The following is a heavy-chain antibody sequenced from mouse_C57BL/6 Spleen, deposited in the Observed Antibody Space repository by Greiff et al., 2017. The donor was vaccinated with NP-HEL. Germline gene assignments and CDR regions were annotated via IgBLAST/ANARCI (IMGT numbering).Heavy chain of an antibody. CDR3: TRERGYLYAMDY. Sequence: DVRVVESGEGLVKPGGSLKLSCAASGFTFSSYAMSWVRQTPEKRLEWVAYISSGGDYIYYADTVKGRFTISRDNARNTLYLQMSSLKSEDTAMYYCTRERGYLYAMDYWGQGTSVTVSS. J-gene: IGHJ4*01. V-gene: IGHV5-9-1*02. CDR2: ISSGGDYI. D-gene: IGHD2-2*01. CDR1: GFTFSSYA.